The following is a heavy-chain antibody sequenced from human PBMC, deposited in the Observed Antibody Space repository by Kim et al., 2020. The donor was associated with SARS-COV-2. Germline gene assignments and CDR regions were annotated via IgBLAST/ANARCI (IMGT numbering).Heavy chain of an antibody. Sequence: VKGRFTVSRDTSRNTLYLQMDGLRAEDPAVYYCAKDCSGGGCYYYGMDVWGQGTTVTVSS. CDR3: AKDCSGGGCYYYGMDV. V-gene: IGHV3-33*06. J-gene: IGHJ6*02. D-gene: IGHD2-15*01.